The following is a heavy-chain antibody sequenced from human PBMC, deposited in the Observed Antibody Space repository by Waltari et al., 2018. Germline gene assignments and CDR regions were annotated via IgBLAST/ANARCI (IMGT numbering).Heavy chain of an antibody. J-gene: IGHJ4*02. CDR3: TTDPDSSSWDYFDY. V-gene: IGHV3-15*01. CDR2: IKSKTDGGTT. D-gene: IGHD6-13*01. CDR1: GFTFSNAW. Sequence: EVQLVESGGGLVKPGGSLRLSCAASGFTFSNAWMSWFRQAPGKGLEWVGRIKSKTDGGTTDYAAPVKGRFTISRDDSKNTLYLQMNSLKTEDTAVYYCTTDPDSSSWDYFDYWGQGTLVTVSS.